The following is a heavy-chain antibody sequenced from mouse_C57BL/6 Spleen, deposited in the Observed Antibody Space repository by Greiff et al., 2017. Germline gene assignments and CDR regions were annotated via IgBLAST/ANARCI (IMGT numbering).Heavy chain of an antibody. Sequence: QVQLKQSGAELARPGASVKMSCKASGYTFTSYTMHWVKQRPGQGLEWIGYINPSSGYTKYNQKFKDKATLTANKSSSTAYMQLSSLTSEDSAVYYCARDDYYGHYFDDWGQGTTLTVSS. J-gene: IGHJ2*01. CDR1: GYTFTSYT. CDR3: ARDDYYGHYFDD. V-gene: IGHV1-4*01. D-gene: IGHD1-1*01. CDR2: INPSSGYT.